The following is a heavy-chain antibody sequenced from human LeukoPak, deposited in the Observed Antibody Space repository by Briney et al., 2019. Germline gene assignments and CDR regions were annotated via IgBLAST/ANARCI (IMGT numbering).Heavy chain of an antibody. CDR2: ISSSSSTI. CDR1: GFTFSSYS. V-gene: IGHV3-48*01. CDR3: ARGRYSYGPLYFDY. D-gene: IGHD5-18*01. J-gene: IGHJ4*02. Sequence: GGSLRLSCAASGFTFSSYSMNWVRQAPGKGLEWVSYISSSSSTIYYADSVKGRFTISRDNAKNSLYLQMNSLRAEDTAVYYCARGRYSYGPLYFDYWGQGTLVTVSS.